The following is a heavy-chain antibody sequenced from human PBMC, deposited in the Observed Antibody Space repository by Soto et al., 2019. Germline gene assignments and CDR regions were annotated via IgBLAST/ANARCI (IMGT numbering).Heavy chain of an antibody. CDR2: INPGNGNT. J-gene: IGHJ6*02. Sequence: GASVKVSCKASGYTFTSYVIHWVRQAPGQRLEWMGWINPGNGNTKFSQKFQDSVTITRDTSASTAYMELSSLRSEDTAVYYCARCPGIAAAGTHYYGMDVWGQGTTVTVSS. D-gene: IGHD6-13*01. V-gene: IGHV1-3*01. CDR3: ARCPGIAAAGTHYYGMDV. CDR1: GYTFTSYV.